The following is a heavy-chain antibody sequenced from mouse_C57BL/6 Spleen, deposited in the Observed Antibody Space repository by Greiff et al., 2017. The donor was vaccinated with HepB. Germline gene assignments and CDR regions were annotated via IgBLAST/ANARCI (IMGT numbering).Heavy chain of an antibody. D-gene: IGHD1-1*02. V-gene: IGHV1-19*01. CDR2: INPYNGGT. J-gene: IGHJ4*01. CDR3: ARALPLSMDY. CDR1: GYTFTDYY. Sequence: EVQLQQSGPVLVKPGASVKMSCKASGYTFTDYYMNWVKQSHGKSLEWIGVINPYNGGTSYNQKFKGKATLTVDKSSSTAYMELNSLTSEDSAVYYCARALPLSMDYWGQGTSVTVSS.